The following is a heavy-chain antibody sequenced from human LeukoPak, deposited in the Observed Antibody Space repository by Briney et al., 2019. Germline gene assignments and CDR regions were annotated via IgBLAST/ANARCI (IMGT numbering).Heavy chain of an antibody. J-gene: IGHJ6*03. Sequence: ASVKVSCKASGGTFSSYAISWVRQAPGQGLEWMGGIIPIFGTANYAQKFQGRVTITTDESTSTAYMELSSLRSEDTAVYYCARGAPDIVVVPAARKPYYYMDVWGKGTTVTVSS. D-gene: IGHD2-2*01. V-gene: IGHV1-69*05. CDR1: GGTFSSYA. CDR3: ARGAPDIVVVPAARKPYYYMDV. CDR2: IIPIFGTA.